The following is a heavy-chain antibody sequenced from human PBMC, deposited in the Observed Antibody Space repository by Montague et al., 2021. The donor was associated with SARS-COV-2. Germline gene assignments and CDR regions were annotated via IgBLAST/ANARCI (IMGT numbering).Heavy chain of an antibody. D-gene: IGHD2-21*02. V-gene: IGHV4-39*01. CDR3: ASPSVVVTAPNYYGMDV. CDR2: MYYSGST. Sequence: SETLSLTCSVSGGSISSTSYYWGWIRQPPGKGLEWIGSMYYSGSTYYXPSLRSRVTISVDTSKNQFSLKLSSVTAADTAVYYRASPSVVVTAPNYYGMDVWGQGTTVTVSS. CDR1: GGSISSTSYY. J-gene: IGHJ6*02.